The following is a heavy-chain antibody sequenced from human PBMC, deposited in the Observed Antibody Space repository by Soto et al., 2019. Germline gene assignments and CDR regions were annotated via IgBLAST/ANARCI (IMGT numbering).Heavy chain of an antibody. Sequence: GGSLRLSCAASGFTFSSYSMNWVRQAPGKGLEWVSYISSSSTIYYADSVKGRFTISRDNAKNSLYLQMNSLRDEDTAVYYCARDPGYSYAYPDWFDPWGQGTLVTVSS. CDR1: GFTFSSYS. CDR3: ARDPGYSYAYPDWFDP. J-gene: IGHJ5*02. CDR2: ISSSSTI. D-gene: IGHD5-18*01. V-gene: IGHV3-48*02.